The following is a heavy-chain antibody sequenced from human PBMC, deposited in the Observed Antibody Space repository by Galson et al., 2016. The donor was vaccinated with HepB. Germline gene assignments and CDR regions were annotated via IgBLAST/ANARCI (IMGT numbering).Heavy chain of an antibody. V-gene: IGHV1-3*01. CDR2: INADKGNT. Sequence: SVKVSCKASGYTFTNYAIHWVRQAPGHRLEWMGWINADKGNTKYSQKFQGRFIITRDTSAGTAYMELSSLRSEDTAVYYCVAATGRFLERGFDYWGQGTLVTVSS. CDR3: VAATGRFLERGFDY. D-gene: IGHD3-3*01. CDR1: GYTFTNYA. J-gene: IGHJ4*02.